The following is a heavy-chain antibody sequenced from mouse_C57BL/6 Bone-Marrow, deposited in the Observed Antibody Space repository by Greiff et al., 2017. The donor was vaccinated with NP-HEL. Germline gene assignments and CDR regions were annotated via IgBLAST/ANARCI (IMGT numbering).Heavy chain of an antibody. Sequence: EVQRVESGGGLVQPGGSLKLSCAASGFTFSDYYMYWVRQTPEKRLEWVAYISNGGGSTYYPDTVKGRFTISRDNAKNTLYLQMSRLKSEDTAMYYCARQGPLYYFDYWGQGTTLTVSS. CDR1: GFTFSDYY. CDR2: ISNGGGST. J-gene: IGHJ2*01. V-gene: IGHV5-12*01. CDR3: ARQGPLYYFDY.